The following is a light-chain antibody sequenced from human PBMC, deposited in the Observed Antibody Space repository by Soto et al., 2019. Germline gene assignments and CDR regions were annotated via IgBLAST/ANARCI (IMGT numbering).Light chain of an antibody. CDR2: DAS. CDR1: QSVTSSF. Sequence: EIVLTQSPGTLSLSPGERATLSCRASQSVTSSFLAWYQQKPGQAHRLLIYDASSRATGIPDRFSGSGSGTDFTLTISRLEPEDFAVYYCQQYGSSPRTFGQGTKLEIK. CDR3: QQYGSSPRT. V-gene: IGKV3-20*01. J-gene: IGKJ2*01.